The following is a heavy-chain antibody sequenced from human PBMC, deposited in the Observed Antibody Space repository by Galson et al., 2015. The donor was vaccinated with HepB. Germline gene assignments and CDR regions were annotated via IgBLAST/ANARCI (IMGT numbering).Heavy chain of an antibody. CDR3: SGDRKGGYGPFDY. V-gene: IGHV3-49*03. CDR1: GFTFGDYT. D-gene: IGHD5-12*01. CDR2: IRSKAYGGTT. Sequence: SLRLSCAASGFTFGDYTMSWFRQAPGKGLEWLGSIRSKAYGGTTEYVASVKGRFTISRLDSKSIAYLQINSLKTEVTAVYYCSGDRKGGYGPFDYWGQGTLVTVSS. J-gene: IGHJ4*02.